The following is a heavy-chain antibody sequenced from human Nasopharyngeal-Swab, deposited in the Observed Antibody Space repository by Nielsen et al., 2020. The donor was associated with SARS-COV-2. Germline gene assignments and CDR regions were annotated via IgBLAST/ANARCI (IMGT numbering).Heavy chain of an antibody. CDR3: ARVGESSGWDFDY. J-gene: IGHJ4*02. CDR1: GYTFTGYY. V-gene: IGHV1-2*04. Sequence: ASVKVSCKASGYTFTGYYMHWVRQAPGQGLEWMGWINPNSGGTNYAQKFQGWVTITADKSTSTAYMELSRLRSDDTAVYYCARVGESSGWDFDYWGQGTLVTVSS. CDR2: INPNSGGT. D-gene: IGHD6-19*01.